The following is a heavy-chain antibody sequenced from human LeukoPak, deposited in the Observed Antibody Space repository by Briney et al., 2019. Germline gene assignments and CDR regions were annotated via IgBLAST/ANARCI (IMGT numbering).Heavy chain of an antibody. CDR1: GFTFSSYS. Sequence: PGGSLRLSCAASGFTFSSYSMNWVRQAPGKGLEWVSAISGSGGSTYYADSVKGRFTISRDNSKNTLYLQMNSLRAEDTAVYYCAKKRAYCGGDCYSLDYWGQGTLVTVSS. V-gene: IGHV3-23*01. J-gene: IGHJ4*02. CDR3: AKKRAYCGGDCYSLDY. CDR2: ISGSGGST. D-gene: IGHD2-21*02.